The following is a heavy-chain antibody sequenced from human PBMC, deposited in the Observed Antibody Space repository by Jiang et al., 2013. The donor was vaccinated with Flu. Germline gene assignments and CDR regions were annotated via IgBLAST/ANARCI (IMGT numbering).Heavy chain of an antibody. CDR2: IFHSGVT. CDR1: GDSISPYY. Sequence: QVQLQESGPGLVRPSETLSLTCTVSGDSISPYYWSWIRQSPGEGLEWVGYIFHSGVTNYHPSLKSRVTILLDKSKNQFSLRLSHVTAADTAIYFCARLRNYGVDPRYYFD. J-gene: IGHJ4*01. CDR3: ARLRNYGVDPRYYFD. D-gene: IGHD4-17*01. V-gene: IGHV4-59*08.